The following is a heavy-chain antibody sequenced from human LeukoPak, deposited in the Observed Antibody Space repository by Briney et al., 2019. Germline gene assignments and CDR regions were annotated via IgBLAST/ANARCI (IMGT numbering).Heavy chain of an antibody. J-gene: IGHJ3*02. CDR2: INPSSGDT. D-gene: IGHD1-7*01. Sequence: GASVKVSCRASGYTFTDYYMHWVRQAPGQGLEWMGRINPSSGDTNYAQKFQGRVTMTRDTSISTAYMELSRLRSDDTALYYCARARLRTTPFDSFNIWGQGTMVTVSS. CDR3: ARARLRTTPFDSFNI. V-gene: IGHV1-2*06. CDR1: GYTFTDYY.